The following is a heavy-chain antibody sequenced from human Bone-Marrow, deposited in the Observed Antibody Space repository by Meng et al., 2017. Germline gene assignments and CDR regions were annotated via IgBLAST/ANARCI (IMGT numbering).Heavy chain of an antibody. Sequence: ASVKVSCKASGYTFTSYDINWVRQTTGQGLEWMGWMNPKSGNTGYAQKFQGRVTMTRNTSISTAYMELSSLRSEDTAVYYCARGQDGMGDWFDPWGQGTLVTVSS. V-gene: IGHV1-8*01. CDR1: GYTFTSYD. D-gene: IGHD1-26*01. J-gene: IGHJ5*02. CDR2: MNPKSGNT. CDR3: ARGQDGMGDWFDP.